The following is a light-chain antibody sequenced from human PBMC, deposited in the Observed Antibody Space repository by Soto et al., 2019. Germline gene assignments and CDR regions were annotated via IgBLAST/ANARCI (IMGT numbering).Light chain of an antibody. CDR2: GNN. CDR1: SSNIGAGYD. V-gene: IGLV1-40*01. J-gene: IGLJ1*01. CDR3: QSYDSSLSGSYV. Sequence: QSVQTQPPSVSGAPGQRVTISCTGSSSNIGAGYDVHWYQRLPGTAPKVLIYGNNNRPSGVPDRFSGSKSGTSASLAITGLQAEDEADYYCQSYDSSLSGSYVFGTGTKVTVL.